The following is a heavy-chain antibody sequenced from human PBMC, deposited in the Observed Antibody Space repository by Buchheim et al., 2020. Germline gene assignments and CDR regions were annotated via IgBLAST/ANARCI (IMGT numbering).Heavy chain of an antibody. CDR1: GFTFSSYG. D-gene: IGHD3-22*01. Sequence: QVQLVESGGGVVQPGRSLRLSCAASGFTFSSYGMHWVRQAPGKGLEGGAVIWYDGSNKYYADSVRGRLPISRDNSKKQRYLQMNSLRAEDTAVYYCARESSSGYYYRRWGQGTL. CDR2: IWYDGSNK. CDR3: ARESSSGYYYRR. V-gene: IGHV3-33*01. J-gene: IGHJ4*02.